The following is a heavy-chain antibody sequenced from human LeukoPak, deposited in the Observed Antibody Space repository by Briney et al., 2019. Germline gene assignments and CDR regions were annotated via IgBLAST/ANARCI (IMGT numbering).Heavy chain of an antibody. CDR3: ARRISTTPYYFDY. Sequence: GGSLRLSCTVSGFTVSSNSMSWVRQAPGKGLEWVSFIYSDNTHYSDSVKGRFTISRDNSKNTLYLQMNSLRAEDTAVYYCARRISTTPYYFDYWGQGTLVTVSS. CDR1: GFTVSSNS. CDR2: IYSDNT. J-gene: IGHJ4*02. D-gene: IGHD4-17*01. V-gene: IGHV3-53*01.